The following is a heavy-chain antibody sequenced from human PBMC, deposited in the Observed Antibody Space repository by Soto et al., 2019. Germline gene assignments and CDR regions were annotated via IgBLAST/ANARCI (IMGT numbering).Heavy chain of an antibody. J-gene: IGHJ4*02. Sequence: ASVKVSCKASGGTFSSYAFSWVRQAPGQRLEWMGGIIPIFGTANYAQKFQGRVTITADESTTTAYMELSSLRSEDTAVYYCASKGYSYGYRFTYFNYWGQGTLVTVSS. CDR2: IIPIFGTA. V-gene: IGHV1-69*13. D-gene: IGHD5-18*01. CDR1: GGTFSSYA. CDR3: ASKGYSYGYRFTYFNY.